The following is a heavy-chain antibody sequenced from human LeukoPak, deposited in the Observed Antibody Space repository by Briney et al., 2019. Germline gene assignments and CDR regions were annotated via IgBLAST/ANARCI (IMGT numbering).Heavy chain of an antibody. CDR3: ARGGVEMASFDP. J-gene: IGHJ5*02. CDR2: IYYSGST. CDR1: GGSISSYY. D-gene: IGHD5-24*01. Sequence: SETLSLTCTVSGGSISSYYWSWIRQPPGKGLEWIGSIYYSGSTYYNPSFKSRVTISVDTSKNQFSLKLSSVTAADTAVYYCARGGVEMASFDPWGQGTLVTVSS. V-gene: IGHV4-59*12.